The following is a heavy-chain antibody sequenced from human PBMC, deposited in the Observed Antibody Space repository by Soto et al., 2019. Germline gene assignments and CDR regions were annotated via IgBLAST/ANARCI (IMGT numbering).Heavy chain of an antibody. J-gene: IGHJ3*02. D-gene: IGHD4-17*01. CDR2: VYYSGNT. V-gene: IGHV4-59*01. Sequence: QVQLQESGPGLVKPSETLSLTCTVSGGSINTYYWSWIRQPPGKGLEWIGYVYYSGNTNYNPSLKIRVTIAKDYSKTQFSLNLRSVTAADTAVHYCARGHLRGIDAFDIWGQGTMVTVSS. CDR1: GGSINTYY. CDR3: ARGHLRGIDAFDI.